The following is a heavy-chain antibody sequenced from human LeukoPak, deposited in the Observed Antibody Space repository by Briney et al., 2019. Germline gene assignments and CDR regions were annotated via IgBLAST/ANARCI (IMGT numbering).Heavy chain of an antibody. D-gene: IGHD6-19*01. J-gene: IGHJ4*02. CDR1: GFTFSSYA. CDR3: VKDSGWFHFDS. CDR2: ISYDGSNK. V-gene: IGHV3-30*04. Sequence: GGSLRLSCAASGFTFSSYAMHWVRQAPGKGLEWVAVISYDGSNKYYADSVKGRFTISRDNAKSSLHLQMNGLGAEDTAMYYCVKDSGWFHFDSWGQGTLVTVSS.